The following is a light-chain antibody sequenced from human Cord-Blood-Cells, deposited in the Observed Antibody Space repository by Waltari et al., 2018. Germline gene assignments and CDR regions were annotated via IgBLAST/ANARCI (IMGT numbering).Light chain of an antibody. CDR1: QGISSS. CDR3: QQYYSYPFT. V-gene: IGKV1-8*01. Sequence: AIRMTQSPSSFSASTGDSVTITCRASQGISSSLAWYQQKPGKAPKLLIYAASTLQSGVPSRFSGSGSGTDFTLTISCLQSEDFATYYCQQYYSYPFTFGPGTKVDIK. J-gene: IGKJ3*01. CDR2: AAS.